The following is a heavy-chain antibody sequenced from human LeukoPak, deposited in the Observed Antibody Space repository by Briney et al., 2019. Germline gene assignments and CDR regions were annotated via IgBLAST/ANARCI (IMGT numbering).Heavy chain of an antibody. Sequence: GGSLRLSCAASGFTFSRYYMSWVRQAPGKGLEWVANINQDGSVIYYVDSVRGRFTISRDNSKNSVYLQMNSLRVEDTAVYYCASGDNDWSLGGQGTLVTVSS. CDR2: INQDGSVI. V-gene: IGHV3-7*03. CDR1: GFTFSRYY. CDR3: ASGDNDWSL. J-gene: IGHJ4*02. D-gene: IGHD3-9*01.